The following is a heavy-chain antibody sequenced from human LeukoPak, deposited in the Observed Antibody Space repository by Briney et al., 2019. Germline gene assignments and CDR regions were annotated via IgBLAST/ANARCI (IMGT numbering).Heavy chain of an antibody. D-gene: IGHD1-26*01. CDR1: GGSISSYY. CDR2: IYYSGST. V-gene: IGHV4-59*01. Sequence: SETLSLTCTVSGGSISSYYWSWIRQPPGKGLVWIGYIYYSGSTNYNPSLKSRVTISVDTSKNQFSLKLSSVTAADTAVYYCARGRVGDSDYWGQGTLVTVSS. CDR3: ARGRVGDSDY. J-gene: IGHJ4*02.